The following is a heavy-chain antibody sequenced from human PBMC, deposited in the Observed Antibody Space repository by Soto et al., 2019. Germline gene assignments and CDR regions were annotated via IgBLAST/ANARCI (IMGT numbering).Heavy chain of an antibody. J-gene: IGHJ4*02. D-gene: IGHD6-13*01. V-gene: IGHV4-4*02. CDR3: SRSPRPLPAGGTDY. CDR2: IYHGGST. CDR1: GGSISSSNL. Sequence: SETLSLTCAVSGGSISSSNLWTWVRQPPGKGLEWIGEIYHGGSTNYNPSLKSRVTISVDKSKNQFSLRLSSVTAADTAVYYCSRSPRPLPAGGTDYWGPGLLVTVSS.